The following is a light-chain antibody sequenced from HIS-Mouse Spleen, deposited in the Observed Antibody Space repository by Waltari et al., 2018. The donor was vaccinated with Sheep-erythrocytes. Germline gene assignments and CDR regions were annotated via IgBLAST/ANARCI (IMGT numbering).Light chain of an antibody. V-gene: IGLV2-23*01. CDR1: SSDVGSYNL. CDR2: EGS. CDR3: CSYAGSSSTPWV. J-gene: IGLJ3*02. Sequence: QSALTQPASVSGSPGQSITISCTGTSSDVGSYNLVCWYQQHPGKAPKLMIYEGSKRPSGVSNRFSGSKSGNTASLTISGLQAEDEADYYCCSYAGSSSTPWVFGGGTKLTVL.